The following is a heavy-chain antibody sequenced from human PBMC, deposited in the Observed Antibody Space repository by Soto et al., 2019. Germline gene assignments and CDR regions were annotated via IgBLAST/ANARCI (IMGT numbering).Heavy chain of an antibody. CDR2: INPKSGGT. J-gene: IGHJ6*03. Sequence: ASVKVSCKASGYTFTGYYIHWVRQAPGQGLEWIGWINPKSGGTHYAQNFQGWVTMARDTSISTAYMELSRLKSDDTAVYYCARGYCSGTSCYAANYYYYMDVWGTGTSVTVSS. CDR1: GYTFTGYY. CDR3: ARGYCSGTSCYAANYYYYMDV. D-gene: IGHD2-2*01. V-gene: IGHV1-2*04.